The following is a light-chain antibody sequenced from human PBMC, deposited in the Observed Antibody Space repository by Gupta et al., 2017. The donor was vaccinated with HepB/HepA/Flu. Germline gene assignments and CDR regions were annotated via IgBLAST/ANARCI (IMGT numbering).Light chain of an antibody. V-gene: IGLV10-54*04. CDR2: KNN. Sequence: QAGLTQPPSVSTGLRQTATLTCTGNSNNVGHEGAVWLQQHQGHPPKLLSYKNNDRPSGISERFSASRSGNTASLTITEVQPEDEADYYCSAWDSSLNAHVFGTGTKGNVL. CDR3: SAWDSSLNAHV. J-gene: IGLJ1*01. CDR1: SNNVGHEG.